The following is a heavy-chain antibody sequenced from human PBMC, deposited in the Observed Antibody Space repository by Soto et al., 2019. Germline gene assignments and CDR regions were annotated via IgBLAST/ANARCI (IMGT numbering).Heavy chain of an antibody. CDR1: GFTLSSYA. J-gene: IGHJ3*01. D-gene: IGHD2-2*02. V-gene: IGHV3-23*01. Sequence: EVQLLESGGDLIQAGGSLRLSCAASGFTLSSYALTWGRQGTGKGLEWVSVISASGSDTFFRDSVKGRFTISRDTSKNTLYLQMNSLRVEDTAVYYCAKTIFPAGIDAFDVWGRGTMVTVSS. CDR2: ISASGSDT. CDR3: AKTIFPAGIDAFDV.